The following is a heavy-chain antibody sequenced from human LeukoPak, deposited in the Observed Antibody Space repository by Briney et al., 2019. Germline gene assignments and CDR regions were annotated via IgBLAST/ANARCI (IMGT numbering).Heavy chain of an antibody. CDR3: ARHGDSDAFDI. CDR1: GFTFNTYT. CDR2: ISSSRSYI. J-gene: IGHJ3*02. D-gene: IGHD4-17*01. V-gene: IGHV3-21*01. Sequence: GGSLRLSCAASGFTFNTYTMNWVRQAPGKGLEWVSSISSSRSYIYYADSVKGRFTISRDNAKNSLYLQMNSLRAEDTAVYYCARHGDSDAFDIWGQGTMVTVSS.